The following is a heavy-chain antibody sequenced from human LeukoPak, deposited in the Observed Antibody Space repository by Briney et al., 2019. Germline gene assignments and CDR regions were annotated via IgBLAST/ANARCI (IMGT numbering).Heavy chain of an antibody. Sequence: GGSLRLSCAASGFTFSSYSMNWDRQAPGKGLEWVSSISSSSSYIYYADSVKGRFTISRDNAKNSLYLQMNSLRAEDTAVYYCARKKTYYDSSGYYFDYWGQGTLVTVSS. CDR2: ISSSSSYI. CDR3: ARKKTYYDSSGYYFDY. CDR1: GFTFSSYS. V-gene: IGHV3-21*01. D-gene: IGHD3-22*01. J-gene: IGHJ4*02.